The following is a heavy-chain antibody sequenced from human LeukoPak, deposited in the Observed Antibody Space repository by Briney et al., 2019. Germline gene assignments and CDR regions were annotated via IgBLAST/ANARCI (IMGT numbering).Heavy chain of an antibody. CDR1: GASVSSIGYY. CDR3: ARHGWGVVPAAIRHFDY. J-gene: IGHJ4*02. D-gene: IGHD2-2*02. V-gene: IGHV4-39*01. Sequence: SETLSLTCGVSGASVSSIGYYWGWIRQPPGKGLEWIGSIYYSGSTYYNPSLKSRVTISVDTSKNQFSLKLSSVTAADTAVYYCARHGWGVVPAAIRHFDYWGQGTLVTVSS. CDR2: IYYSGST.